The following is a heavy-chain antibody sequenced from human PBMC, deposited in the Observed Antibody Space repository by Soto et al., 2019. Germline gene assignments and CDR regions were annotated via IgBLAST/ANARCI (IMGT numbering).Heavy chain of an antibody. CDR2: VNTAGSA. CDR3: ARGQVRAPFAK. V-gene: IGHV4-30-4*01. CDR1: GGSISGHGYY. J-gene: IGHJ3*01. D-gene: IGHD3-10*01. Sequence: QEQLQESGPGLVKPSETLSLTCTVSGGSISGHGYYWSWIRQTPGKGLEWLGYVNTAGSAYYTPSLRSLRTLSSDSAKTQLSLRLSSVTAADTAVYFCARGQVRAPFAKWGPGTTVIVSS.